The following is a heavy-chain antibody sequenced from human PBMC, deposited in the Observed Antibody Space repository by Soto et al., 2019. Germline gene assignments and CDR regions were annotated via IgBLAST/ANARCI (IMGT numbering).Heavy chain of an antibody. J-gene: IGHJ6*02. CDR1: GYAFTIYA. D-gene: IGHD2-2*01. Sequence: VSVKVSCKASGYAFTIYAMHWVRQAPGQRLEWMGWINAGNGNTKYSQKFQGRVTITRDTSASTAYMELSSLRSEDTAVYYCRVVRGYGMDVWGQGTTVTVSS. V-gene: IGHV1-3*01. CDR2: INAGNGNT. CDR3: RVVRGYGMDV.